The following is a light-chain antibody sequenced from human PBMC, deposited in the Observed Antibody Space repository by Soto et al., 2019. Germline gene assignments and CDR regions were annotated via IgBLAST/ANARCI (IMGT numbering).Light chain of an antibody. Sequence: QSALTQPASVSGSPGQSITISCTGTSSDIGGYDYVSWYQQHPGKAPKVVIYEVSNRPSGVSNRFSGSKSGDTASLTISGLQADDDADYYCTSYTSSATRVFGTGTKVTV. V-gene: IGLV2-14*01. CDR3: TSYTSSATRV. CDR1: SSDIGGYDY. CDR2: EVS. J-gene: IGLJ1*01.